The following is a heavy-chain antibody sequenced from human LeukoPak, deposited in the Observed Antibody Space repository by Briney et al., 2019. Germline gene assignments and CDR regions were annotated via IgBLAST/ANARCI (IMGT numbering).Heavy chain of an antibody. J-gene: IGHJ6*03. Sequence: GGSLRLSCAASGFTFSSYWMHWVRQAPGKGLVWVSRINSDGSSTSYADSVKGRFTISRDNAKNTLYLQMNSLRAEDTAVYYCARGDIVVVPAAHYYMDVWGKGTTVTISS. V-gene: IGHV3-74*01. CDR2: INSDGSST. D-gene: IGHD2-2*01. CDR1: GFTFSSYW. CDR3: ARGDIVVVPAAHYYMDV.